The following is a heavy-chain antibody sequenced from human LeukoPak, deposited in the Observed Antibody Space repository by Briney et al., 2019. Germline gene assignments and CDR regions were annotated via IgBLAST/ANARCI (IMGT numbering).Heavy chain of an antibody. J-gene: IGHJ6*02. CDR2: IWYDGSNK. Sequence: GGSLRLSCAASGFTFSNYGMHWVRQAPGKGLEWVAVIWYDGSNKYYADSVKGRFTISRDNSKNTLYLQMNSLRAEDTAVYYCARDLRVLWFGESYYGMDVWGQGTTVTVSS. CDR1: GFTFSNYG. D-gene: IGHD3-10*01. CDR3: ARDLRVLWFGESYYGMDV. V-gene: IGHV3-33*01.